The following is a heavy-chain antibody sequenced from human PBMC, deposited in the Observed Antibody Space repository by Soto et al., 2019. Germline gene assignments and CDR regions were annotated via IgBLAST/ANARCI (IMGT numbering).Heavy chain of an antibody. V-gene: IGHV1-18*01. J-gene: IGHJ4*02. CDR2: ISAYNGNT. D-gene: IGHD4-17*01. CDR1: GGTFSSST. CDR3: ARSGSTVTTDY. Sequence: ASVKVSCKASGGTFSSSTISWVRQAPGQGLEWMGWISAYNGNTNYAQKLQGRVTMTTDTSTSTAYMELRSLRSDDTAVYYCARSGSTVTTDYWGQGTLVTVSS.